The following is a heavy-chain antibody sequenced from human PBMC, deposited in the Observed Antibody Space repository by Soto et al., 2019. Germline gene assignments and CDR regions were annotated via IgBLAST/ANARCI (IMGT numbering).Heavy chain of an antibody. V-gene: IGHV3-23*01. D-gene: IGHD2-15*01. Sequence: GGSLRLSCAASGFTFSSYAMSWVRQAPGKGLEWVSAISGSGGSTYYADSVKGRFTISRNNSKNTLYLQMNSLRAEDTAVYYCAKARPLFRCSGGSCYATYYYYYYMDVWGKGTTVTVSS. CDR3: AKARPLFRCSGGSCYATYYYYYYMDV. J-gene: IGHJ6*03. CDR1: GFTFSSYA. CDR2: ISGSGGST.